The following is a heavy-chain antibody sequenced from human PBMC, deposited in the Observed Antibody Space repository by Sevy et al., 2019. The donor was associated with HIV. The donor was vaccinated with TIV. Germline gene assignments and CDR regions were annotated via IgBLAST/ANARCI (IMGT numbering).Heavy chain of an antibody. V-gene: IGHV4-31*03. CDR2: IYYSGST. CDR1: GGSISSGGYY. D-gene: IGHD3-22*01. J-gene: IGHJ5*02. Sequence: SETLSLTCTVSGGSISSGGYYWSWIRQHPGKGLEWIGYIYYSGSTYYNPSLKSRVTISVDTSKNQFSLKLSSVTAADTAVYYCARKGENSSSGSPAAFDPWGQGTLVTISS. CDR3: ARKGENSSSGSPAAFDP.